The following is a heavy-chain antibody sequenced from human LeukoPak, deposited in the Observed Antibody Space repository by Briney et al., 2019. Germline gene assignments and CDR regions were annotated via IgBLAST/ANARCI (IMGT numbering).Heavy chain of an antibody. J-gene: IGHJ4*02. D-gene: IGHD3-3*01. V-gene: IGHV4-39*01. CDR3: ARSGYYEGINYLDY. CDR2: IYYSGST. Sequence: SETLSLTCTVSGGSISSSSYYWGWIRQPPGKGLEWIGSIYYSGSTYYNPSLKSRVTISVDTSKNQFSLKLSSVTAADTAVYYCARSGYYEGINYLDYWGQGTLVTVSS. CDR1: GGSISSSSYY.